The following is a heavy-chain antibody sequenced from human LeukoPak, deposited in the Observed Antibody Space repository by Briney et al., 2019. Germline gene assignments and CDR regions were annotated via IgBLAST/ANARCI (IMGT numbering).Heavy chain of an antibody. CDR2: ISGSGGST. J-gene: IGHJ4*02. CDR3: AKDGYYYDSSGYYHFDY. D-gene: IGHD3-22*01. V-gene: IGHV3-23*01. CDR1: GFTLSSYA. Sequence: GGSLRLSCAASGFTLSSYAMSWVRQAPGKGLEWVSAISGSGGSTYYADSVKGRFTISRDNSKNTLYLQMNSLRAEDTAVYYCAKDGYYYDSSGYYHFDYWGQGTLVTVSS.